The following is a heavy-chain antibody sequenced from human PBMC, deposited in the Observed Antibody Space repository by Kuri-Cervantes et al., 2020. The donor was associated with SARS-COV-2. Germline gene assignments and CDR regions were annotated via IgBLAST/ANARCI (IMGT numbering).Heavy chain of an antibody. CDR3: ARGHWSGYSNAAEMGAFDI. J-gene: IGHJ3*02. CDR2: IKHSGST. D-gene: IGHD3-3*01. Sequence: SETLSLTCAVYGGSFSGYYWSWIRQPPGKGLEWIGEIKHSGSTNYNPSLKSRVTISVDTSKNQFSLKLSSVTAADTAVYYCARGHWSGYSNAAEMGAFDIWAKGQWSPSPQ. CDR1: GGSFSGYY. V-gene: IGHV4-34*01.